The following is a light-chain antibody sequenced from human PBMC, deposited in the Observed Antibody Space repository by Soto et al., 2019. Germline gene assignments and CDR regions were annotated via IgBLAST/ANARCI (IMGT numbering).Light chain of an antibody. J-gene: IGKJ1*01. CDR2: GAA. V-gene: IGKV3D-20*01. Sequence: GARQSVKIHLAWDQQKPGLAPRLLIYGAATRATGIPDRFSGSGSGTDFTLTISRLEPEDLAVYFCQRYAWSLTFGQGTKVEI. CDR1: QSVKIH. CDR3: QRYAWSLT.